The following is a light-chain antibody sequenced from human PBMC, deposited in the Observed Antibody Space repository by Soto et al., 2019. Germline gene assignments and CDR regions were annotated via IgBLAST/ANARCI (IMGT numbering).Light chain of an antibody. CDR1: QRISTY. CDR3: QQTYTTPWT. CDR2: AAS. J-gene: IGKJ1*01. V-gene: IGKV1-39*01. Sequence: DIQMTQSPSSLSASVGDRVTITCRASQRISTYLNWYQEKPGKAPMLLIYAASTLESGVPSRFSGSGSGTDFTLTISSLQPDDFASYYGQQTYTTPWTFGQGTKVEIK.